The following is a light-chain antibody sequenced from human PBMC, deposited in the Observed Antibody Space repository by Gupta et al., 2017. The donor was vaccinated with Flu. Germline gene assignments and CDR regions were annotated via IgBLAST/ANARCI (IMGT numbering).Light chain of an antibody. CDR1: RSNIGSNP. V-gene: IGLV1-44*01. CDR2: PNN. Sequence: GPGVTISCSGRRSNIGSNPVPWSQQLPRTAPTLLLYPNNQRPSGVPYRFSGSKSSPSASLPLRGLQSEDAADYSCASWDDILSGWFFGG. J-gene: IGLJ2*01. CDR3: ASWDDILSGWF.